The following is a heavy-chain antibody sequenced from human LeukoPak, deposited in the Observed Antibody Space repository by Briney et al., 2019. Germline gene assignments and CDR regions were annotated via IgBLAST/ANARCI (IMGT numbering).Heavy chain of an antibody. V-gene: IGHV1-46*01. Sequence: ASVRVSCKASGYTFTSYYMHWVRQAPGEGLEWMGIINPSGGSTSYAQKFQGRVTMTRDMSTSTVYMELSSLRSEDTAVYYCARVAAEVVGVPGAIGFGWLRRDYYYMDVWGKGTTVTVSS. D-gene: IGHD2-2*02. CDR3: ARVAAEVVGVPGAIGFGWLRRDYYYMDV. CDR1: GYTFTSYY. CDR2: INPSGGST. J-gene: IGHJ6*03.